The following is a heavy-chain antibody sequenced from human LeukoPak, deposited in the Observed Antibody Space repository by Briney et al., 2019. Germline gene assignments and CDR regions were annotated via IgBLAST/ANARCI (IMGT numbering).Heavy chain of an antibody. D-gene: IGHD3/OR15-3a*01. Sequence: SETLSLTCTISGGYINTYYWSWIRQPPGKTLEWIAYMYNSESTKYNPSLKTRVTISVDTSKKQFPLKLRSVTAADAALYYCASNDLTAGSIDWGQGTLVTVSS. J-gene: IGHJ4*02. CDR1: GGYINTYY. V-gene: IGHV4-59*08. CDR3: ASNDLTAGSID. CDR2: MYNSEST.